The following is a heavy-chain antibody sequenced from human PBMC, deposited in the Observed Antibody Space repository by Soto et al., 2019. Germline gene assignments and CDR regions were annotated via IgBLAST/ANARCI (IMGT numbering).Heavy chain of an antibody. J-gene: IGHJ6*02. V-gene: IGHV3-48*03. D-gene: IGHD3-10*01. Sequence: GGSLRLSGAASGFTFSSYEMNWVRQAPGKGLEWVSYISSSGNTIYYADSVKGRFTISRDNAKKSLYLQMNSLRAEDTAVYYCASYGLGSYMYYYGMDVWGQGTTVTVSS. CDR2: ISSSGNTI. CDR1: GFTFSSYE. CDR3: ASYGLGSYMYYYGMDV.